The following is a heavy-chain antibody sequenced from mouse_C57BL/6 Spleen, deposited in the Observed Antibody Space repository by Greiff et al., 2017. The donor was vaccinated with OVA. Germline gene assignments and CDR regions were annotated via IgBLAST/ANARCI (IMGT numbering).Heavy chain of an antibody. J-gene: IGHJ2*01. CDR2: INPGSGGN. Sequence: QVTLKVSGAELVRPGTSVKVSCKASGYAFTNYLIEWVKQRPGQGLEWIGVINPGSGGNNYNEKFKGKATLTAAKSSSTAYMQLSSMPSEDSAVYFCARGDYGDDWGQGTTLTVSS. CDR1: GYAFTNYL. CDR3: ARGDYGDD. V-gene: IGHV1-54*01. D-gene: IGHD1-1*01.